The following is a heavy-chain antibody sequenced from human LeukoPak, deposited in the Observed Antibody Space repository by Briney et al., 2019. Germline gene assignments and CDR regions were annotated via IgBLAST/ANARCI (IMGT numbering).Heavy chain of an antibody. J-gene: IGHJ3*02. Sequence: SVKVSCKASGGTFSSYAISWVRQAPGQGLEWMGGIIPIFGTANYAQKFQGRVTITADESTSTAYMELSSLRSEDTAVYYCAAKYDILTGIHAFDIWGQGTMVTVSS. CDR2: IIPIFGTA. CDR3: AAKYDILTGIHAFDI. V-gene: IGHV1-69*13. CDR1: GGTFSSYA. D-gene: IGHD3-9*01.